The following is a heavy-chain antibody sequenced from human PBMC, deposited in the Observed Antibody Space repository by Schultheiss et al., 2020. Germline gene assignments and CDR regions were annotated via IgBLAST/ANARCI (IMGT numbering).Heavy chain of an antibody. Sequence: ESLKISCKGSGYSFTSYGISWVRQAPGQGLEWMGWISAYNGNTNYAQKLQGRVTMTTDTSTSTAYMELRSLRSDDTAVYYCARGVYCSGGSCYSVHYIDYYGMDVWGQGTTVTVS. J-gene: IGHJ6*02. CDR1: GYSFTSYG. CDR2: ISAYNGNT. D-gene: IGHD2-15*01. V-gene: IGHV1-18*01. CDR3: ARGVYCSGGSCYSVHYIDYYGMDV.